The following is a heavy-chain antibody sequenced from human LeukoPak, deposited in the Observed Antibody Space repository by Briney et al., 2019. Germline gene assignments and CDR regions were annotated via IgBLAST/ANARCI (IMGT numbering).Heavy chain of an antibody. CDR1: KFTFSSYW. CDR3: TRLQIAVAGPNWFDP. D-gene: IGHD6-19*01. J-gene: IGHJ5*02. CDR2: IKQDGSVQ. Sequence: PGGSLRLSCAASKFTFSSYWMSWIRQVPGKGLEWVANIKQDGSVQFYMDSLKGRFSVSRDNAKNSLYLQMNGLRVEDTAVYYCTRLQIAVAGPNWFDPWGQGTLVTVSS. V-gene: IGHV3-7*01.